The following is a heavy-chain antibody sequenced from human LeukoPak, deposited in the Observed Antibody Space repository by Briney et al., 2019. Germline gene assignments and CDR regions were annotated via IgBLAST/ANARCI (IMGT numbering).Heavy chain of an antibody. CDR2: FDPEDGET. Sequence: ASVKVSCKVSGYTLTELSMHWVRQAPGKGLEWMGGFDPEDGETIYAQKFQGRVTVTEDTSTDTAYMELSSLRSEDTAVYYCATDLSYSSGYNDYWGQGTLVTVSS. CDR3: ATDLSYSSGYNDY. D-gene: IGHD3-22*01. CDR1: GYTLTELS. V-gene: IGHV1-24*01. J-gene: IGHJ4*02.